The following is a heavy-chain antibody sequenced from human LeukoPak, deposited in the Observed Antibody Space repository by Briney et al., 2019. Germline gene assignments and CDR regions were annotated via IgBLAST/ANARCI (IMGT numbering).Heavy chain of an antibody. CDR1: GGSIRSYY. CDR2: IFYTGST. Sequence: PSETLSLTCTVSGGSIRSYYWSWIRQPPGKGLEWIGYIFYTGSTNYNPSLKSRVTISVDTSKNQFSLKLSSVTAADTAVHYCVRVRRDSSGYYYFDYWGQGTLVTVSS. CDR3: VRVRRDSSGYYYFDY. D-gene: IGHD3-22*01. J-gene: IGHJ4*02. V-gene: IGHV4-59*01.